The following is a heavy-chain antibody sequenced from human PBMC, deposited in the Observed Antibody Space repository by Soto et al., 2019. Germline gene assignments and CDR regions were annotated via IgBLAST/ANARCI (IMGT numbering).Heavy chain of an antibody. V-gene: IGHV3-49*03. Sequence: GGSLRLSCTASGFTFGDYGMSWFRQAPGKGLEWVGFIRSKAYGGTTEYAASVKGRFTISRDDSKSIAYLQMNSLKTEDTALYYCARALHRIGVVTHDAFDIWGQGTMVTVSS. D-gene: IGHD3-22*01. CDR2: IRSKAYGGTT. CDR3: ARALHRIGVVTHDAFDI. J-gene: IGHJ3*02. CDR1: GFTFGDYG.